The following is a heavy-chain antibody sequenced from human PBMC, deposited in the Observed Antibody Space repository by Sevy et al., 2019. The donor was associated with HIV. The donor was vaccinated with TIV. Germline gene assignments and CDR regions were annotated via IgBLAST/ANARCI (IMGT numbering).Heavy chain of an antibody. CDR3: TRWKAAQSIFDY. CDR1: GFTFGDYC. CDR2: LKSDVYGGTV. Sequence: GGSLRLSCTASGFTFGDYCMSWVRQAPGKGLEWVAFLKSDVYGGTVDHAASVRGRFVISRYDSKTIAYLQMNDLKTADTGVYYCTRWKAAQSIFDYWGQGALVTVSS. D-gene: IGHD6-13*01. J-gene: IGHJ4*02. V-gene: IGHV3-49*04.